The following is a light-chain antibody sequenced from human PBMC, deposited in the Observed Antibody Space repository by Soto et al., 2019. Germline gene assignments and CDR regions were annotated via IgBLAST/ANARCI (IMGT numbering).Light chain of an antibody. CDR2: DAS. V-gene: IGKV3-11*01. CDR3: QQHSNLPIT. Sequence: EIVLTQSPATLSLSPGERATLSCRASQSVSSYLAWYQQKPGQAPRLLIYDASNRATGIPARFSGSGSGTEFTLTISSLEPEDFAVYYCQQHSNLPITFGQGTRLEIK. J-gene: IGKJ5*01. CDR1: QSVSSY.